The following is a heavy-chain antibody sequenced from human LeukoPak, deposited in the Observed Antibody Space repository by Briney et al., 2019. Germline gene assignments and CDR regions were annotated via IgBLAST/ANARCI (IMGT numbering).Heavy chain of an antibody. V-gene: IGHV4-39*01. CDR2: IYYSGST. Sequence: SETLSLTCTVSGGSISSSSYYWGWIRQPPGKGLEWIGSIYYSGSTFCNPSLKSRVTISVDTSKNQFSLKLSSVTAADTAVYYCARQGELLSSIDYWGQGTLVTVSS. J-gene: IGHJ4*02. D-gene: IGHD1-26*01. CDR3: ARQGELLSSIDY. CDR1: GGSISSSSYY.